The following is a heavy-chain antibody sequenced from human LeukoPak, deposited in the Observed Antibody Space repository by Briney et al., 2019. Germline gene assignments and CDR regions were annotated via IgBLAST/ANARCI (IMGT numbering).Heavy chain of an antibody. J-gene: IGHJ4*02. CDR3: VRGGGFNSGFEY. D-gene: IGHD3-10*01. CDR2: ISVYNGDT. V-gene: IGHV1-18*04. CDR1: GYTFVSYG. Sequence: ASVKVSCKASGYTFVSYGITWVRQAPGQGLEWMGWISVYNGDTKYAQNLQGRVTLSTDTSTSTAYMELRSLRSDDTAVYYCVRGGGFNSGFEYWGQGTLVIVSS.